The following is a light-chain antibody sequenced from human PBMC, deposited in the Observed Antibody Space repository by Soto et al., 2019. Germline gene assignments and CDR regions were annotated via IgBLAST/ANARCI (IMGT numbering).Light chain of an antibody. CDR3: QQYYSTPPT. CDR1: QSVFYSSNNKNY. Sequence: DIVMTQSPDSLAVSLGERATINCKSSQSVFYSSNNKNYLTWYQQKPGQPPKLLIYWASARESGVPDRFSGSGSGKDFNLTINSLQAEAVAVYYCQQYYSTPPTFGQGTKLEIK. CDR2: WAS. V-gene: IGKV4-1*01. J-gene: IGKJ2*01.